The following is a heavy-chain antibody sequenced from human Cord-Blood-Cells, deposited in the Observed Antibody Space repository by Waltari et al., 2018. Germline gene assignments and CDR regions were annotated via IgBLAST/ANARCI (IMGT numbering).Heavy chain of an antibody. CDR1: GYSISSGYY. CDR2: IYHSGST. V-gene: IGHV4-38-2*02. J-gene: IGHJ5*02. CDR3: ARAGIWDDNWFDP. D-gene: IGHD2-15*01. Sequence: CTVSGYSISSGYYWGWIRQPPGKGLEWIGSIYHSGSTYYNPSLKSRVTISVDTSKNQFSLKLSSVTAADTAVYYCARAGIWDDNWFDPWGQGTLVTVSS.